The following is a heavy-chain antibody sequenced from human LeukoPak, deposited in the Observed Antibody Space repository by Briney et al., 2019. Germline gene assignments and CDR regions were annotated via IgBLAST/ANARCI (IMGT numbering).Heavy chain of an antibody. CDR1: GGTFSSYA. Sequence: ASVKVSCKASGGTFSSYAISWVRQAPGQGLEWMGGIVPIFGTANYAQKFQGRVTITADKSTSTAYMELSSLRSEDTAVYYCARDIQLQMATIPWFDPWGQGTLVTVSS. CDR3: ARDIQLQMATIPWFDP. V-gene: IGHV1-69*06. CDR2: IVPIFGTA. J-gene: IGHJ5*02. D-gene: IGHD5-24*01.